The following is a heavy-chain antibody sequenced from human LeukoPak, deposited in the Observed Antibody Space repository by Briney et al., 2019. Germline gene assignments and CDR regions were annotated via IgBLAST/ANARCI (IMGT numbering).Heavy chain of an antibody. CDR1: GFTFSSYS. J-gene: IGHJ4*02. D-gene: IGHD6-13*01. CDR2: ISSSSSYI. V-gene: IGHV3-21*04. CDR3: ACPYRSRFDY. Sequence: GGSLRLSCSASGFTFSSYSMNWVRQAPGKGLEWASSISSSSSYIYYADSVKGRFTISWDNAKKSLYLEMNTLRAEDTAIYYCACPYRSRFDYWGQGTLVTVSS.